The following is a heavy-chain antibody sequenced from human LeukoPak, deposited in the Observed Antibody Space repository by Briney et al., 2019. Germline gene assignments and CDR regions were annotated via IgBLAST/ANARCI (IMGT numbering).Heavy chain of an antibody. CDR3: AKGNGYSYGRYYFDY. CDR2: ITASGGNT. J-gene: IGHJ4*02. CDR1: GFTFSSYA. D-gene: IGHD5-18*01. V-gene: IGHV3-23*01. Sequence: GGSLRLSCAASGFTFSSYARGWVRQAPGKGLEWVSAITASGGNTYYADSVKGRFTISRDNSKNTLYLQVNSLRAEDTAVYYCAKGNGYSYGRYYFDYWGQGTLVTVSS.